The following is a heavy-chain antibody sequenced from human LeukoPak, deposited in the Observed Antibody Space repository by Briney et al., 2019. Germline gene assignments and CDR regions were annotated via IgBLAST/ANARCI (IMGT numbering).Heavy chain of an antibody. CDR3: ARGGAAPISYYYGMDV. J-gene: IGHJ6*02. D-gene: IGHD6-6*01. CDR1: GYTFTDYY. Sequence: ASVKVSCKASGYTFTDYYMHWVRQAPGQGLEWLGRIKPKSGGTTYAQKFQGWVTMTRDTSISTAYMELSRLRSDDTAVYYCARGGAAPISYYYGMDVWGQGTTVTVSS. V-gene: IGHV1-2*04. CDR2: IKPKSGGT.